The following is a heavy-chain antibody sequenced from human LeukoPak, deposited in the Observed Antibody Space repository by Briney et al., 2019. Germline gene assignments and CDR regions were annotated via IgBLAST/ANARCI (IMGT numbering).Heavy chain of an antibody. CDR3: ASSVNCSSTSCPRGVLRYFDWPIDY. V-gene: IGHV3-30*04. CDR1: GFTFSSYA. CDR2: ISYDGSNK. J-gene: IGHJ4*02. Sequence: GGSLRLSCAASGFTFSSYAMHWVRQAPGKGLEWVAVISYDGSNKYYADSVKGRFTISRDNSKNTLYLKMNSLRAEDTAVYYCASSVNCSSTSCPRGVLRYFDWPIDYWGQGTLVTVSS. D-gene: IGHD3-9*01.